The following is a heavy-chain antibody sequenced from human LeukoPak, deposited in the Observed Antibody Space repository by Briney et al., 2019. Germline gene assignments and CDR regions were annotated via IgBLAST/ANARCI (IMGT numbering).Heavy chain of an antibody. D-gene: IGHD1-26*01. CDR3: ATDLKWELRAMGLGAFDI. Sequence: GASVKVSCKVSGYTLTELSMHWVRQAPGKGLEWMGGFDPEDGETIYAQKFQGRVTMTEDTSTDTAYMELSGLRSEDTAVYYCATDLKWELRAMGLGAFDIWGQGTMVTVSS. J-gene: IGHJ3*02. V-gene: IGHV1-24*01. CDR1: GYTLTELS. CDR2: FDPEDGET.